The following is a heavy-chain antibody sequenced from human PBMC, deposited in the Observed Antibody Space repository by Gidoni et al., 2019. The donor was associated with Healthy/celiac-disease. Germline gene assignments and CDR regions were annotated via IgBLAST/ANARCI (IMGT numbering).Heavy chain of an antibody. CDR3: AYDSSCYYPDAFDI. J-gene: IGHJ3*02. CDR2: IKQDGSEK. V-gene: IGHV3-7*01. D-gene: IGHD3-22*01. Sequence: EVQLVESGGGLVQPGGSLRLSCAAAGVTFSSHWMSWVRQAPGKGLEWVANIKQDGSEKYYVDSVKGRFTISRDNAKNSLYLQMNSLRAEDTAVYYCAYDSSCYYPDAFDIWGQGTMVTVSS. CDR1: GVTFSSHW.